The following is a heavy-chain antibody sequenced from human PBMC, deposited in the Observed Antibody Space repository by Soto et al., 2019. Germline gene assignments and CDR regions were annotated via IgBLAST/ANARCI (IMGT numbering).Heavy chain of an antibody. CDR1: GGSISSYY. D-gene: IGHD6-19*01. CDR3: ARDTNGAVAGIRISYYYYGMDV. J-gene: IGHJ6*02. Sequence: SETLSLTCTVSGGSISSYYWSWIRQPAGKGLEWIGRIYTSGSTNYNPSLKSRVTMSVDTSKNQFSLKLSSVTAADTAVHYCARDTNGAVAGIRISYYYYGMDVWGQGTTVTVSS. V-gene: IGHV4-4*07. CDR2: IYTSGST.